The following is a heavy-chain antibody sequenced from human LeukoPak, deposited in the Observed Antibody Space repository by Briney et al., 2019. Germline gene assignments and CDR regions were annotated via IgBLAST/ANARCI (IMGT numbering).Heavy chain of an antibody. D-gene: IGHD1-1*01. CDR2: ISYDGSNK. CDR1: GFTFSSYA. V-gene: IGHV3-30*04. J-gene: IGHJ4*02. Sequence: GRSLRLSCAASGFTFSSYAMRWVRQAPGKGLEWVAVISYDGSNKYYADSVKGRFTISRDNSKNTLYLQMNSLRAEDTAVYYCAKRKISNWNDFDYIDYWGQGTLVTVPS. CDR3: AKRKISNWNDFDYIDY.